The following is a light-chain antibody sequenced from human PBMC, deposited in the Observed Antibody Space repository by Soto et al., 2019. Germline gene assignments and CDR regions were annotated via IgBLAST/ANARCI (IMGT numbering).Light chain of an antibody. CDR1: SSNIGNNA. CDR2: YDD. Sequence: QSVLTQPPSVSAAPRQRVTISCSGSSSNIGNNAVNWYQQVPGKAPKLLIYYDDLLPSGVSDRFSGSKSGTSASLAISGLQSEDEEDYYCAAWDDSLNGWVFGGGTKVTVL. J-gene: IGLJ3*02. V-gene: IGLV1-36*01. CDR3: AAWDDSLNGWV.